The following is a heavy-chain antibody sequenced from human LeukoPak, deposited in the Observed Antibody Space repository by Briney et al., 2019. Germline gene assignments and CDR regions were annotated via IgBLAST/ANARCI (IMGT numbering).Heavy chain of an antibody. D-gene: IGHD5-12*01. V-gene: IGHV4-59*01. J-gene: IGHJ4*02. CDR3: ARGLKWPDY. CDR2: IYYSGST. Sequence: SETLSLICTVSGGSISSYYWSWIRQPPGKGLEWIGYIYYSGSTNHNPSLKSRVTISVDTSKNQFSLKLSSVTAADTAVYYCARGLKWPDYWGQGTLVTVSS. CDR1: GGSISSYY.